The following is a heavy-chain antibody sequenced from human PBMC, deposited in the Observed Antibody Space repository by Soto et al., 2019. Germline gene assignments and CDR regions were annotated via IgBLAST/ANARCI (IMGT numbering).Heavy chain of an antibody. D-gene: IGHD5-12*01. CDR2: ISAYNGNT. J-gene: IGHJ4*02. V-gene: IGHV1-18*04. Sequence: ASVKVSCKASGYTFTSYGISWVRQAPGQGLEWMGWISAYNGNTNYAQKLQGRVTMTTDTSTSTAYMELRSLRSDDTAVYYCARDTLDIVATTLYYFDYWGQGTLVTVSS. CDR1: GYTFTSYG. CDR3: ARDTLDIVATTLYYFDY.